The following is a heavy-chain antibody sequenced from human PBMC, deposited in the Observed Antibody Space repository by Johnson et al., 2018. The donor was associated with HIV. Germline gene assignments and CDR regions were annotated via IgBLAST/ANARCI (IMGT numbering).Heavy chain of an antibody. CDR3: ARDGGRGDFDI. Sequence: QVQLAESGGGVVQPGRSLRLSCAASGFIFSSYGMHWVRQAPGKGLEWVAVISYDGSNKKYADSLKGRFTISRDNAKNSLYLQMNSLRVEDTAVYYCARDGGRGDFDIWGQGTRVSVSS. CDR2: ISYDGSNK. D-gene: IGHD3-16*01. CDR1: GFIFSSYG. V-gene: IGHV3-30*03. J-gene: IGHJ3*02.